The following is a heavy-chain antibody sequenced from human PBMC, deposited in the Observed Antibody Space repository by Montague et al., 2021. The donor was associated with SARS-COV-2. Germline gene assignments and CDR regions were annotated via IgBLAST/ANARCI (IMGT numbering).Heavy chain of an antibody. V-gene: IGHV4-39*01. CDR3: ARPHGSGPGRDAFDI. Sequence: SETLSLTCTVSGGSISSSSYYWGWIRQPPGKGLDWIGSFYYSASTYYNPSLKSRVTISVDTSKNQFSVKLSSVTAADTAVYYCARPHGSGPGRDAFDIWGQGTMGTGSS. J-gene: IGHJ3*02. CDR1: GGSISSSSYY. CDR2: FYYSAST. D-gene: IGHD3-10*01.